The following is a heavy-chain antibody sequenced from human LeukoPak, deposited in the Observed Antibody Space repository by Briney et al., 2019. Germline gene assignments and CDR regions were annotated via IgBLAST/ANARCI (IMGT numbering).Heavy chain of an antibody. J-gene: IGHJ4*02. CDR3: ASLDY. Sequence: GGSLRLSCAASGFTFSIYWVHWVCQAPGKGLVWVSSINSDGSSTSYADSVKGRFTISRDNAKNTLYLQMNTLRAEDTAVYYCASLDYWGQGTPVTVSS. V-gene: IGHV3-74*01. CDR1: GFTFSIYW. CDR2: INSDGSST.